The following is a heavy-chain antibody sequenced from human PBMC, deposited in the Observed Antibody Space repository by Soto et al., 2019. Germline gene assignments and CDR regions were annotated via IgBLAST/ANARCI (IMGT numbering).Heavy chain of an antibody. CDR2: IYYSGSP. J-gene: IGHJ3*01. D-gene: IGHD2-2*01. Sequence: QVQLQESGPGLVKPSQTLSLTCTVSGGSISSGGYYWSWIRQHPGKGLEWIGYIYYSGSPYYNPSLKSRVTMSVDTSKNQFALKLSSVTAADTAVYYCARGRVLCLELWGQGTMVTVSS. CDR1: GGSISSGGYY. V-gene: IGHV4-31*03. CDR3: ARGRVLCLEL.